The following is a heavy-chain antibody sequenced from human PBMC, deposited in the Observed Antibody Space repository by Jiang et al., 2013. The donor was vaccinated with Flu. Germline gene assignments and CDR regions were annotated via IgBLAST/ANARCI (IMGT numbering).Heavy chain of an antibody. CDR3: ARSPQYCSGGGCYA. J-gene: IGHJ5*02. Sequence: QLVESGGGLVQPGGSLRLSCAASGLTFSTYWMSWVRQAPGKGLEWVANIKQDGSEKYYVDSVKGRFTISRDNAKNSLYLQMNSLRAEDTAVYYCARSPQYCSGGGCYAWGQGTLVAVSS. CDR1: GLTFSTYW. D-gene: IGHD2-15*01. CDR2: IKQDGSEK. V-gene: IGHV3-7*03.